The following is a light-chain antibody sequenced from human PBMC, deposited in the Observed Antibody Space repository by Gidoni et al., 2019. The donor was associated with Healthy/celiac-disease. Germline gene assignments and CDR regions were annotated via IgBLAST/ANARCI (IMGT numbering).Light chain of an antibody. Sequence: DIQMTQSPSSLSASVGDRVTITCQASQDISNYLNWYQQKPGKAPKLLIYDASNLETGVPSRFSGSGSGTDFTFTISSLQPEDIATYYCQRGFGPGTKVDIK. V-gene: IGKV1-33*01. CDR1: QDISNY. J-gene: IGKJ3*01. CDR2: DAS. CDR3: QRG.